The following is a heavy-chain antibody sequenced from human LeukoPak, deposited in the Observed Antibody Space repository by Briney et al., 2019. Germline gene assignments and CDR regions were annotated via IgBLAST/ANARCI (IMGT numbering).Heavy chain of an antibody. D-gene: IGHD2-15*01. CDR3: ARVQRSSGTN. CDR1: GGSFSGYY. CDR2: INHSGST. V-gene: IGHV4-34*01. J-gene: IGHJ4*02. Sequence: SETLSLTCAVYGGSFSGYYWSWIRQPPGKGLEWIGEINHSGSTNYNPSLKSRVTISVDTSKNQFSLKLSSVTAADTAVYYCARVQRSSGTNWGQGTLVTVSS.